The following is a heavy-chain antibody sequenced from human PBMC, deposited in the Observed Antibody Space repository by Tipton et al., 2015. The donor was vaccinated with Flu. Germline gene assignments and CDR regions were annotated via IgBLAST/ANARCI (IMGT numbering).Heavy chain of an antibody. J-gene: IGHJ4*02. V-gene: IGHV3-9*01. Sequence: SLRLSCAASGFAFDDYAMHWVRQGPGKGLEWVSGISWRSGSIGYVDSVKGRFTISRDNAKNSLYLQMNGLRTDDTAVYFCAKGRGYSGYVQSLDHWGQGVLVTVSS. CDR2: ISWRSGSI. CDR1: GFAFDDYA. D-gene: IGHD5-12*01. CDR3: AKGRGYSGYVQSLDH.